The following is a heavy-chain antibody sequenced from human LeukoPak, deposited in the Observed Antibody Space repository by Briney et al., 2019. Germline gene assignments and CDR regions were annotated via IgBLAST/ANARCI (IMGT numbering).Heavy chain of an antibody. CDR2: ISAYNGNT. J-gene: IGHJ4*02. D-gene: IGHD6-19*01. CDR1: GYTFTNYG. CDR3: ARDDGAVAASAPFDY. V-gene: IGHV1-18*01. Sequence: GSSVTVSCKASGYTFTNYGISWVRQAPGQGLEWMGWISAYNGNTNYAQKLQGRLTMTTDTSTTTAYMELRSLRSDDTAVYYCARDDGAVAASAPFDYGGRGTVVTVTS.